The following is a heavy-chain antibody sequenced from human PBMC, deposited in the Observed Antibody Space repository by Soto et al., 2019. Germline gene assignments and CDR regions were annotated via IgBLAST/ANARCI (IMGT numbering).Heavy chain of an antibody. CDR2: IYPGDSDT. CDR3: ARXTTWSGWSGYSYYGMDV. D-gene: IGHD6-19*01. Sequence: GEFLKISCKASGYTFTIYWVAWVRQMPGKGLESMGIIYPGDSDTRYSPSFQGQVTISVDRSINTAYMELSSLRSEDTAVYYCARXTTWSGWSGYSYYGMDVWGQGTTVTVSS. V-gene: IGHV5-51*01. CDR1: GYTFTIYW. J-gene: IGHJ6*02.